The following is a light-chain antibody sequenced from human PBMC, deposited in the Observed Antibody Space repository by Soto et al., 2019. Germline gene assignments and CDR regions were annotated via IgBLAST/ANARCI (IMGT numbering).Light chain of an antibody. CDR2: DAS. V-gene: IGKV3D-15*01. CDR1: QSVSSY. CDR3: QQYYKLPWT. J-gene: IGKJ1*01. Sequence: EIVLTQSPATLSLSPGERATLSCRASQSVSSYLAWYQQKPGQAPRLLIHDASNRATGIPARFSGSGSGTEFTLTISSLQSEDFAVYCCQQYYKLPWTFGQGTKVDIK.